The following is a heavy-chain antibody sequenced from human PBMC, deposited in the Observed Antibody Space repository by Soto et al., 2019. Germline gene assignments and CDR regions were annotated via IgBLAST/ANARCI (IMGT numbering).Heavy chain of an antibody. CDR3: ARDLSSGPTHYSYGMDV. D-gene: IGHD6-19*01. V-gene: IGHV1-46*01. CDR1: GYTFTSYY. Sequence: ASVKVSCKASGYTFTSYYMHWVRQAPGQGLEWMGIINPSGGSTSYAQKFQGRVTMTRDTSTSTVYMELSSLRSEDTAVYYCARDLSSGPTHYSYGMDVWGQGTTVTVSS. CDR2: INPSGGST. J-gene: IGHJ6*02.